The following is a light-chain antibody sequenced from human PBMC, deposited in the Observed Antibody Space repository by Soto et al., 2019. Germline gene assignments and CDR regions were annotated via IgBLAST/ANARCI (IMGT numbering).Light chain of an antibody. CDR1: SSDVGGYNY. CDR3: SSYTSSSTRNVV. J-gene: IGLJ2*01. Sequence: QSALTQPASVSGSPGPSITFSCTGTSSDVGGYNYVSWYQHHPGKAPKLMIYEVSNRPSGVSNRFSGSKSGNTASLTISGLQAEDEADYYCSSYTSSSTRNVVFGGGTKLTVL. V-gene: IGLV2-14*01. CDR2: EVS.